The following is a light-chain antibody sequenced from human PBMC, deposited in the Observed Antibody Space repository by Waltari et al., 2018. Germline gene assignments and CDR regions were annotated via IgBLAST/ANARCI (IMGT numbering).Light chain of an antibody. CDR3: QQSHSAPPYT. J-gene: IGKJ2*01. CDR1: RSINSY. V-gene: IGKV1-39*01. Sequence: DIQMTQSPSSLSASVGDRVTITCRASRSINSYLSWYQHKPGKAPKLLIYAASTLQSGVPSRFSGSGSVTDFTLTISSLQPEDFATYYCQQSHSAPPYTFGQGTKLEIK. CDR2: AAS.